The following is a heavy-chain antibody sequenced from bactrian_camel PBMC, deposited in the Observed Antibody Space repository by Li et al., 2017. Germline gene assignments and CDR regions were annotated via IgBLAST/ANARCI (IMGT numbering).Heavy chain of an antibody. CDR2: IHTQRGDA. Sequence: HVQLVESGGGSVQAGGSLKLSCAVSGYRNCMGWFRQAPGREREAVGGIHTQRGDASYADSVQGRFAISRDRRKNMVYLQMNPLNPEDTAMYYCAAKKGGGCGGRWFAQEEYTYWGQGTQVTVS. J-gene: IGHJ4*01. CDR3: AAKKGGGCGGRWFAQEEYTY. D-gene: IGHD6*01. CDR1: GYRNC. V-gene: IGHV3S1*01.